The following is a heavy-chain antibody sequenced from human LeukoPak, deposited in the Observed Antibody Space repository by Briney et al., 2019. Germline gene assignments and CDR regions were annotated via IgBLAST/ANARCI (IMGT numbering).Heavy chain of an antibody. CDR2: ISGSGGST. CDR3: AKDPTIVVVPAAIDY. J-gene: IGHJ4*02. D-gene: IGHD2-2*01. V-gene: IGHV3-23*01. CDR1: GFTFSSYA. Sequence: GGSLRLSCAASGFTFSSYAMSWVRQAPGKGLEWVSAISGSGGSTYYADSAKGRFTISRDNSKNTLYLQMNSLRAEDTAVYYCAKDPTIVVVPAAIDYWGQGTLVTVSS.